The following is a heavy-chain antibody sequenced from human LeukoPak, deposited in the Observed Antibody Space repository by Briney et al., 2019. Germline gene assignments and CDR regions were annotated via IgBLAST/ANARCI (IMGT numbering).Heavy chain of an antibody. D-gene: IGHD4-11*01. V-gene: IGHV5-51*01. CDR3: ARRGGDYSNRYYFYY. CDR1: GYSFTSYW. CDR2: IYPGDSDT. Sequence: GESLKISCKGSGYSFTSYWIGWVRQMPGKGLEWMGIIYPGDSDTRYSPSFQGQVTISADKSISTAYLQWSSLKASDTAMYYCARRGGDYSNRYYFYYWGQGTLVTVSS. J-gene: IGHJ4*02.